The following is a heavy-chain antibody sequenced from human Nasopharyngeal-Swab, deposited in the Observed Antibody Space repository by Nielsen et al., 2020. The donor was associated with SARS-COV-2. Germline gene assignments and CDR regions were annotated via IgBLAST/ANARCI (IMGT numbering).Heavy chain of an antibody. D-gene: IGHD3-16*02. Sequence: SETLSLTCTVSGGSISSDNYFWSWTRQRPGKGLEWIGYIHHTGKTYYNPSLESRLTISLDTSRNQFSLMLRSVTAADTAVYYCAREVINQAVSDAFDFWGQGTMVTVSS. CDR2: IHHTGKT. J-gene: IGHJ3*01. CDR3: AREVINQAVSDAFDF. V-gene: IGHV4-31*03. CDR1: GGSISSDNYF.